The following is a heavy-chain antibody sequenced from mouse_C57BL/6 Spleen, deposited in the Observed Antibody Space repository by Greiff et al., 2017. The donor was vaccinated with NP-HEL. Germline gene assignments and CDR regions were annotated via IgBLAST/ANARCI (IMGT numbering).Heavy chain of an antibody. V-gene: IGHV5-17*01. CDR1: GFTFSDYG. Sequence: EVHLVESGGGLVKPGGSLKLSCAASGFTFSDYGMHWVRQAPEKGLEWVAYISSGSSTIYYADTVKGRFTISRDNAKNTLFLQMTSLRSEDTAMYYCARRHYDYDVYYFDYWGQGTTLTVSS. J-gene: IGHJ2*01. CDR2: ISSGSSTI. D-gene: IGHD2-4*01. CDR3: ARRHYDYDVYYFDY.